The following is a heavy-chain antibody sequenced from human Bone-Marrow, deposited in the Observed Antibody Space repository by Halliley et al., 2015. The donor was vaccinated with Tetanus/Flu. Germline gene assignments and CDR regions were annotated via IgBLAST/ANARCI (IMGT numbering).Heavy chain of an antibody. J-gene: IGHJ5*02. Sequence: LRLSCAASGLTFANAWVNWVRQAPGKGLEWVGRIKSKTDGETTDYPAPVKGRFPISRDETINTLYLQMNILKIEDPAMYFCSSGGRYGVLKSWGPGPLV. CDR3: SSGGRYGVLKS. CDR2: IKSKTDGETT. V-gene: IGHV3-15*01. D-gene: IGHD6-19*01. CDR1: GLTFANAW.